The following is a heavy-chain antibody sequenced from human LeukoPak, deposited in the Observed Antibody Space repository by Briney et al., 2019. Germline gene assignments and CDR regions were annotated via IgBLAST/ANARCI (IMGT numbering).Heavy chain of an antibody. CDR3: TRDRRDGYNYVDL. CDR1: GVSINNYY. Sequence: PSETLSLTCTVSGVSINNYYWSWLRPPPGKGLEWFVYIFYSENNEYNPSHKSGVIISVETSKNQLTLKLSSVTAADTAVYFCTRDRRDGYNYVDLWGQGTLVTVSS. CDR2: IFYSENN. J-gene: IGHJ5*02. D-gene: IGHD5-24*01. V-gene: IGHV4-59*01.